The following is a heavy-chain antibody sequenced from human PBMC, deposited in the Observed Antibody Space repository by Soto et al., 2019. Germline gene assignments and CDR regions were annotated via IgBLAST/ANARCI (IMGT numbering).Heavy chain of an antibody. CDR1: GGSISSSNW. D-gene: IGHD2-8*01. CDR3: ARTDMLSDWFER. CDR2: IYHSGIT. V-gene: IGHV4-4*02. Sequence: PSETLSLTCAVSGGSISSSNWWSWVRPPPGKGLEWIGEIYHSGITNYNPSLKSRVTISVDKSKNQFSLKLSSVTAADTAVYYCARTDMLSDWFERWGQGTLLTISS. J-gene: IGHJ5*02.